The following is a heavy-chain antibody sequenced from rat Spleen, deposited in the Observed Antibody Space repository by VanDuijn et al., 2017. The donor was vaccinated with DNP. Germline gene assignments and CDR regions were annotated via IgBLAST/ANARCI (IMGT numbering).Heavy chain of an antibody. V-gene: IGHV5-29*01. J-gene: IGHJ2*01. D-gene: IGHD1-4*01. Sequence: EVQLVESDGGLVQPGRSLKLSCAVSGFTFSNYGMAWVRQAPTKGLEWVATISYDGSDTYYRDSVKGRFTISRDNAKSTLYLQMDSLRSEDTATYYCAGRPPPTRGPFDYWGQGVTVTVSS. CDR1: GFTFSNYG. CDR3: AGRPPPTRGPFDY. CDR2: ISYDGSDT.